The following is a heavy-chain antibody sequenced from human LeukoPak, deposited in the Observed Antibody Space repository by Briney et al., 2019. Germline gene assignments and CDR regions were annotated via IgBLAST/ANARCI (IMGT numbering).Heavy chain of an antibody. V-gene: IGHV3-23*01. CDR2: ISGSGGST. J-gene: IGHJ4*02. D-gene: IGHD3-16*01. CDR1: GFTFSSYA. CDR3: AKDMGYDYVWGSFSFDY. Sequence: GGSLRLSCAASGFTFSSYAMSWVRQAPGKGLEWVSAISGSGGSTYYADSVKGRFTISRDNSKNTLYLQRNSLRAEDKAVYYCAKDMGYDYVWGSFSFDYWGQGTLVTVSS.